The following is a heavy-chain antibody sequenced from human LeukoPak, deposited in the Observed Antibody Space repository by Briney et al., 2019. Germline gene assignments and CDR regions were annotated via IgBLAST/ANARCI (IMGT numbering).Heavy chain of an antibody. CDR2: ISTSGSTI. Sequence: GGSLRLSCAASGFTFSSYGMHWVRQAPGKGLEWVSYISTSGSTIYYSDSVKGRFTISRDNTQISLYLQMNSLRAEDTAVYYCARRIIRRGAGIDYWGQGILVTVSS. V-gene: IGHV3-48*04. CDR3: ARRIIRRGAGIDY. J-gene: IGHJ4*02. D-gene: IGHD3-3*01. CDR1: GFTFSSYG.